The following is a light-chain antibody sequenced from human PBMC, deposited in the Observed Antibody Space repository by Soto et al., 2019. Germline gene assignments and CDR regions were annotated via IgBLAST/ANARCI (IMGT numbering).Light chain of an antibody. V-gene: IGKV3-11*01. Sequence: EIVLTQSPATLSLSPGERAPPSCGPTQSVRSSLAWYLQQPGQAPRLLIYDASKRATGIPARFSGSGSGTDFTLTISSLEPKDFAVYYCQQRSNWPGTFGQGTKVDIK. CDR2: DAS. J-gene: IGKJ1*01. CDR3: QQRSNWPGT. CDR1: QSVRSS.